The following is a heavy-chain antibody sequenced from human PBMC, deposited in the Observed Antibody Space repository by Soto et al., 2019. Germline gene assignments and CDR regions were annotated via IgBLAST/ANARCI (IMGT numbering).Heavy chain of an antibody. CDR1: GYSFTSYW. CDR3: ARGPVYFIAVDGTNFDY. D-gene: IGHD6-19*01. Sequence: GESLKISCKGSGYSFTSYWIGWVRQMPGKGLEWMGIIYPGDSDTRYSPSFQGQVTISADKSISTAYLQWSSLKASDTAMYYCARGPVYFIAVDGTNFDYWGQGTLVTVFS. J-gene: IGHJ4*02. V-gene: IGHV5-51*03. CDR2: IYPGDSDT.